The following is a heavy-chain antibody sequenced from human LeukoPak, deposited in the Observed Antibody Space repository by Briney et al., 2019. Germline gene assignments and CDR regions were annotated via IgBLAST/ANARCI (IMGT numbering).Heavy chain of an antibody. CDR2: ISHSGDT. V-gene: IGHV4-38-2*01. D-gene: IGHD4-11*01. J-gene: IGHJ5*02. CDR3: ARGTTVAASAS. CDR1: GYSISSSYF. Sequence: SETLSLTCGVSGYSISSSYFWGGIRQPPGKGLEWIGSISHSGDTCYNPSLKSRVTISVDTSKNQFSLRLSSVTAADTAIYYCARGTTVAASASWGQGTLVTVSS.